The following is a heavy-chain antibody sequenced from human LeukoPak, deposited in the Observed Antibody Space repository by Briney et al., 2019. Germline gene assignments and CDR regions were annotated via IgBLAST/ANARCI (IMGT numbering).Heavy chain of an antibody. CDR2: FDPEDGET. CDR1: GYTLTELS. CDR3: ATVGRAVAGQIFDY. J-gene: IGHJ4*02. D-gene: IGHD6-19*01. V-gene: IGHV1-24*01. Sequence: ASVKVSCKVSGYTLTELSMHWVRQAPGKGLEWMGGFDPEDGETIYAQKFQGRVTMTEDTSTDTAYMELSSLRSEDTAVYYCATVGRAVAGQIFDYWGQGTLVTVSS.